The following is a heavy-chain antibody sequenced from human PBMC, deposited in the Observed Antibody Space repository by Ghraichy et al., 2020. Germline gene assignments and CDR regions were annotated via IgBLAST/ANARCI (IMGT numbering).Heavy chain of an antibody. CDR1: GYTFINYG. V-gene: IGHV1-18*01. Sequence: ASVKVSCKASGYTFINYGITWVRQAPGQGLEWLGWITTKSGNTQYGWKFQDRVTMTTDTSTSTAYMELRSLRSDDTAVYYCARGVNYFDPWGLGTLVTVSS. CDR2: ITTKSGNT. D-gene: IGHD5-24*01. J-gene: IGHJ5*02. CDR3: ARGVNYFDP.